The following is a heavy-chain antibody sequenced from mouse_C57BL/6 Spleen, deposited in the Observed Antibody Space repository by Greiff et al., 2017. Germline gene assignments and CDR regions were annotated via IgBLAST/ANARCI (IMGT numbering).Heavy chain of an antibody. CDR2: IDPENGDT. Sequence: VQLKQSGAELVRPGASVKLSCTASGFNIKDDYMHWVKQRPEQGLEWIGWIDPENGDTEYASKFQGKATITADTSSNTAYLQPSSLTSEDTAVYYCSAQATRYFGVWGTGTTVTVSS. CDR3: SAQATRYFGV. D-gene: IGHD3-2*02. V-gene: IGHV14-4*01. CDR1: GFNIKDDY. J-gene: IGHJ1*03.